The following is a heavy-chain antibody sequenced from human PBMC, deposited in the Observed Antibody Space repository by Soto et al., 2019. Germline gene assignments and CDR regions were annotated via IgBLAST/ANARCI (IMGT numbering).Heavy chain of an antibody. V-gene: IGHV3-7*01. CDR2: IKQDGSEK. Sequence: SLRLSCAASGFTLRSYWMTWVRQAPGKGLEWVANIKQDGSEKYYVDPVKGRFTISRDNAKNSLYLQMNSLTAEDTAVYYCARSPCGGDCYLDHAFDIWGQGTMVTVSS. D-gene: IGHD2-21*01. CDR1: GFTLRSYW. J-gene: IGHJ3*02. CDR3: ARSPCGGDCYLDHAFDI.